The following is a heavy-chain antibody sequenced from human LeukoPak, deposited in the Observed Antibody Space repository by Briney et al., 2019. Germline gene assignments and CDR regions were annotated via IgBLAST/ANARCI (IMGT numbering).Heavy chain of an antibody. CDR2: MNPNSGNT. Sequence: ASVKVSCKASGYTFTSYDINWVRQATGQGLEWMGWMNPNSGNTGYAQKFQGRVTMTTDTSTSTAYMELRSLRSDDTAVYYCARDLGITISHAFDIWGQGTMVTVSS. CDR1: GYTFTSYD. V-gene: IGHV1-8*01. CDR3: ARDLGITISHAFDI. J-gene: IGHJ3*02. D-gene: IGHD3-9*01.